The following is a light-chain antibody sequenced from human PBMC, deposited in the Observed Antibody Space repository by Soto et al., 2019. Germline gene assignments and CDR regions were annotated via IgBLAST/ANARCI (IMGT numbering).Light chain of an antibody. V-gene: IGKV4-1*01. Sequence: DIGMTQSPDSLAVSLGEMAAINVKSSQSGLNRSNNKSYLAWYQQKKGQPPKXXIYWAVTRGSGVPNRFSGSGSGTDFNLTISNLQAEDVTVYYCQQYYSTPLTFGGGTKVDIK. CDR3: QQYYSTPLT. CDR2: WAV. J-gene: IGKJ4*01. CDR1: QSGLNRSNNKSY.